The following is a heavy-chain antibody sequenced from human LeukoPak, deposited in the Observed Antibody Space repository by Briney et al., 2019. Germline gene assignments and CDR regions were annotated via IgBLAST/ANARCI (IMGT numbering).Heavy chain of an antibody. J-gene: IGHJ4*02. V-gene: IGHV4-30-2*01. CDR3: ARVPSIAVAGSFDY. Sequence: NPSQTLSLTCAVSGGSISSGGYSWSWIRQPPGKGLEWIGYIYHSGSTYYNPSLKSRVTISVDTSKNQFSLKLSSVTAADTAVYYCARVPSIAVAGSFDYWGQGTLVTVSS. CDR2: IYHSGST. D-gene: IGHD6-19*01. CDR1: GGSISSGGYS.